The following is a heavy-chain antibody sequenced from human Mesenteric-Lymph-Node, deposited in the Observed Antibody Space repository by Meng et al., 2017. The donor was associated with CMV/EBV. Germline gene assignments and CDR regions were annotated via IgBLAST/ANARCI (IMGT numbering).Heavy chain of an antibody. CDR2: IYPGDSDT. V-gene: IGHV5-51*01. J-gene: IGHJ3*02. CDR1: GYSFTSYW. Sequence: GESLKISCKGLGYSFTSYWIGWVRQTPGKGLEWMGIIYPGDSDTRYSPSFQGQVTISADKSISTAYLQWSSLKASDTAIYYCARSPHLMSNAFDIWGQGTMVTVSS. CDR3: ARSPHLMSNAFDI.